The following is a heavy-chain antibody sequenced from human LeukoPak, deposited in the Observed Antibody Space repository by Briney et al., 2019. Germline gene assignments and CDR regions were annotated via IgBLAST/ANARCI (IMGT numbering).Heavy chain of an antibody. CDR1: GYTFTRYG. D-gene: IGHD6-13*01. J-gene: IGHJ6*03. V-gene: IGHV1-18*01. CDR3: ARGASSWYEGYYYYYMDV. Sequence: GAPVKLSCKASGYTFTRYGISWVRQAAGQGLEGMGWISAYNGNTNYAQKLQGRVTMTTDTSTSTAYMELRSLRSEDTAVYYCARGASSWYEGYYYYYMDVWGKGTTVTISS. CDR2: ISAYNGNT.